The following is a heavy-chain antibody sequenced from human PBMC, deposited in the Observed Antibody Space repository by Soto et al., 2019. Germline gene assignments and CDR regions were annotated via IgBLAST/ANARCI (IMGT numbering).Heavy chain of an antibody. V-gene: IGHV4-31*03. CDR3: AKDQGSSWYEIDY. Sequence: SETLSLTCTVSGGSISSGGYYWSWIRQHPGKGLEWIGYIYYSGSTYYNPSLKSRVTISVDTSKNQFSLKLSSVTAADTAVYYCAKDQGSSWYEIDYWGQGTLVTVSS. J-gene: IGHJ4*02. CDR2: IYYSGST. CDR1: GGSISSGGYY. D-gene: IGHD6-13*01.